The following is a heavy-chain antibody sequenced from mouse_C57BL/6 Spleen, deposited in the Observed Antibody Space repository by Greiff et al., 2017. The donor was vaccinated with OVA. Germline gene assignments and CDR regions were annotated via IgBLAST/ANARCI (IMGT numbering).Heavy chain of an antibody. CDR2: IHPNSGST. CDR1: GYTFTSYW. J-gene: IGHJ1*03. Sequence: VQLQQPGAELVKPGASVKLSCKASGYTFTSYWMHWVKQRPGQGLEWIGMIHPNSGSTNYNEKFKSKATLTVDKSSSTAYMQLSSLTSEDSAVYYCAREVTTGWFDVWGTGTTVTVSS. V-gene: IGHV1-64*01. D-gene: IGHD2-5*01. CDR3: AREVTTGWFDV.